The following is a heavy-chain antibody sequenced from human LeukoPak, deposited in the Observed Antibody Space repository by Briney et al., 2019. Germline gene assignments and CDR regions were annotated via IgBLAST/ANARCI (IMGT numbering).Heavy chain of an antibody. CDR1: GFTFSSYE. CDR3: AKVDRSGYYYFDY. D-gene: IGHD3-22*01. J-gene: IGHJ4*02. CDR2: ISGRGGST. V-gene: IGHV3-23*01. Sequence: PGGSLRLSCAASGFTFSSYEINWVRQAPGKGLEWVSAISGRGGSTYDADSVKGRFTISRDNSKTTLYLQMNSLRAEDTAVYYCAKVDRSGYYYFDYWGQGTLVTVSS.